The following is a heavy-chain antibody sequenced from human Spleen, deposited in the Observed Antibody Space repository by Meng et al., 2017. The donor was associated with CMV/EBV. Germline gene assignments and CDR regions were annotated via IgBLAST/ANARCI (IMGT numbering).Heavy chain of an antibody. CDR2: ISGSGGDT. CDR1: GFTFSTYP. V-gene: IGHV3-23*01. J-gene: IGHJ6*02. CDR3: AKVSVSTLYYSMGV. Sequence: GGSLRLSCAASGFTFSTYPMTWVRQAPGKGLEWVSTISGSGGDTYYADSVKGRFTISRDNSKNTLFLQMNSLRADDTAVFYCAKVSVSTLYYSMGVWGQGTTVTVSS. D-gene: IGHD5/OR15-5a*01.